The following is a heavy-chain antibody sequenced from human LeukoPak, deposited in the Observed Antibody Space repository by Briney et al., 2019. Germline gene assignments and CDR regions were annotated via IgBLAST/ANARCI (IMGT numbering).Heavy chain of an antibody. V-gene: IGHV1-69*13. D-gene: IGHD1-26*01. CDR1: GGIFRSYA. Sequence: ASVKVSCKASGGIFRSYAISWVRQAPGQGLEWMGGIIPIFGTANYAQKFQGRVTITADESTSTAYMELSSLRSEDTAVYYCARGSGSRSPYYYYMDVWGKGTTVTISS. CDR2: IIPIFGTA. CDR3: ARGSGSRSPYYYYMDV. J-gene: IGHJ6*03.